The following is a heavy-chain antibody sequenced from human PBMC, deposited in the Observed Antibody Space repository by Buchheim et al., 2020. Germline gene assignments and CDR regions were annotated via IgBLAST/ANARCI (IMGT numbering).Heavy chain of an antibody. CDR2: INFSGTT. CDR1: GASLRSSNW. J-gene: IGHJ5*01. CDR3: ARGAEPTSTSSLVTFDS. Sequence: QVHLQESGPGLVKPSGTLSLTCAVSGASLRSSNWWSWLRQPPGGGLEWIGEINFSGTTDSNPSVQSGVTISMDTSKNQLSPTLTSVTAADTAIYYCARGAEPTSTSSLVTFDSWGQGIL. D-gene: IGHD2-2*01. V-gene: IGHV4-4*02.